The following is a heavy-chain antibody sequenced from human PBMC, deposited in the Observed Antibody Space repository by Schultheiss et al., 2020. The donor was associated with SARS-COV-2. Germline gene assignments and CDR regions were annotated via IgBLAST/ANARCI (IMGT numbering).Heavy chain of an antibody. CDR1: GFTFSSYA. CDR3: AKGGYYDILTGYYPNYFDY. Sequence: GGSLRLSCAASGFTFSSYAMSWVRQAPGKGLEWVSAISGSGGSTYYADSEKGRFTISRDNSKNTLYLQMNSLRAEDTAVYYCAKGGYYDILTGYYPNYFDYWGQGTLVTVSS. D-gene: IGHD3-9*01. V-gene: IGHV3-23*01. J-gene: IGHJ4*02. CDR2: ISGSGGST.